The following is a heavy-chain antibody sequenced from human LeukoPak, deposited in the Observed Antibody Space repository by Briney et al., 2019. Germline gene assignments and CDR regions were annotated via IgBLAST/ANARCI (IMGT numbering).Heavy chain of an antibody. CDR2: ISAYNGNT. Sequence: ASVKVSCKASGYTFISYGISWVRQAPGQGLEWMGWISAYNGNTNYAQKFQGRVTVTTDTSTSIAYMEVRSLRSDDTAVYYCARDRYYGSGSYWRYFDYWGQGTLVTVSS. D-gene: IGHD3-10*01. CDR1: GYTFISYG. CDR3: ARDRYYGSGSYWRYFDY. J-gene: IGHJ4*02. V-gene: IGHV1-18*04.